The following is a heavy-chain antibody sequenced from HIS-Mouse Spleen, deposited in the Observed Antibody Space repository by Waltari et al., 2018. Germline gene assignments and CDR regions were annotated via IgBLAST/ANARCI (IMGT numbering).Heavy chain of an antibody. Sequence: QVQLQESGPGLVKPSETLSLTCTVSGGSISSYYWSWIRQPPGKGLEWIGYIYYSGSTNYNPSLKSRVTISVDTSKNQFSLKLSSVTAADTAVYYCARAASYGDYFDYWGQGTLVTVSS. CDR1: GGSISSYY. D-gene: IGHD4-17*01. J-gene: IGHJ4*02. CDR3: ARAASYGDYFDY. V-gene: IGHV4-59*01. CDR2: IYYSGST.